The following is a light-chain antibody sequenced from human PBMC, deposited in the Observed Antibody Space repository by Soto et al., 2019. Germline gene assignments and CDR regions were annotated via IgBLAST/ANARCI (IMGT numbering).Light chain of an antibody. CDR2: AAS. J-gene: IGKJ1*01. Sequence: VLPRSPAALSLSIGEKDNLCCSASQSVSGRCLAWYQQKPGQAPRLLIYAASSRATGIPDRFSGSGSGIDFTLTISILEPEDAAVSYSQQDGNSPRTVGQGTKVDIK. CDR1: QSVSGRC. CDR3: QQDGNSPRT. V-gene: IGKV3-20*01.